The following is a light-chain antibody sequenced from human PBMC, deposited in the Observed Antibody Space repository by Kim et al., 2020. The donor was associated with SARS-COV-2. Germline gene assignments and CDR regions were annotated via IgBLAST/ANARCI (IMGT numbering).Light chain of an antibody. Sequence: SPAEVAPPACRASQSVGSTVAWYQQKPGQSPSLLIYGASTRAPGIPARFSGSGSGTEFTLTISSLQSEDFAVYYCLQYNDWPPLTFGGGTKVDIK. CDR1: QSVGST. V-gene: IGKV3-15*01. CDR3: LQYNDWPPLT. J-gene: IGKJ4*01. CDR2: GAS.